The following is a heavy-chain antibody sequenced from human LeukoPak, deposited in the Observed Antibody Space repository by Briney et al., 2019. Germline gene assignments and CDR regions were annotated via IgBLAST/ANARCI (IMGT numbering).Heavy chain of an antibody. CDR1: GFTFSTYG. CDR2: ISYDGVNK. V-gene: IGHV3-30*03. CDR3: ARGSSSWYAIDY. Sequence: GGSLRLSCVVSGFTFSTYGMHWVRQAPGKGLEWVAFISYDGVNKHYADSVKGRFTISRDNSKSTLYMQINSLRPEDTAVYYCARGSSSWYAIDYWGQGTLVTVSS. D-gene: IGHD6-13*01. J-gene: IGHJ4*02.